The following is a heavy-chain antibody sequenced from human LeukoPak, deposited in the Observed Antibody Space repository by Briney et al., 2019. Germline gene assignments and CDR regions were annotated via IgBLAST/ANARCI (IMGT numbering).Heavy chain of an antibody. J-gene: IGHJ4*02. Sequence: PGGSLRLSCTASEFTVRSKYMTWVRQAPGKGLEWVSTIYSGGSTYYPDAVKGRFTISRDNSKNTLYLQMNSLRADDTAVYYCAEDLDYTTYGYYFDYWGQGTLVTVSS. V-gene: IGHV3-66*01. CDR3: AEDLDYTTYGYYFDY. CDR2: IYSGGST. D-gene: IGHD4-11*01. CDR1: EFTVRSKY.